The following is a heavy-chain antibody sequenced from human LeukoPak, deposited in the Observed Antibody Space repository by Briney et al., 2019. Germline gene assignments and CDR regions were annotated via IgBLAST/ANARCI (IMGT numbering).Heavy chain of an antibody. D-gene: IGHD1-26*01. CDR2: ISEGGANT. CDR1: GFTFSTYA. CDR3: ACTTHEASGSYHLDY. V-gene: IGHV3-23*01. J-gene: IGHJ4*02. Sequence: RGSQRLSCAASGFTFSTYAMTWVRQAPGQGLEWVSGISEGGANTYYTDSVKGRFTISRDNSKNTLYLQMNSLRAEDTAVYYCACTTHEASGSYHLDYWGQGTLVTVSS.